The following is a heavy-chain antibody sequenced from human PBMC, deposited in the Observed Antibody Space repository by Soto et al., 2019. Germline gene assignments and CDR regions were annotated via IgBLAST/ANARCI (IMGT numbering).Heavy chain of an antibody. V-gene: IGHV4-61*01. Sequence: PSETLSLTCTVSGGSVSRGTYYWSWIRQPPGKGLEWIAFIYYSGSTNYNPSLKSRITTSIDTSKNQFSLKMSSVTAVDTAVYYCAGSPTVGWYSSGWYGSYNYYGMDVWGEGTTVTVSS. D-gene: IGHD6-19*01. CDR3: AGSPTVGWYSSGWYGSYNYYGMDV. CDR1: GGSVSRGTYY. J-gene: IGHJ6*04. CDR2: IYYSGST.